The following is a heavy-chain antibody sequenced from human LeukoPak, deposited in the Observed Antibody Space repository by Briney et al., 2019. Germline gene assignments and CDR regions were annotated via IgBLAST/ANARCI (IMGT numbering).Heavy chain of an antibody. V-gene: IGHV4-39*07. J-gene: IGHJ4*02. CDR3: SRYSYGYRGGYYFDY. CDR2: IYYSGST. D-gene: IGHD5-18*01. Sequence: SETLSLTCTVSGGSINSSSYYWGWIRQPPGKGLEWIGSIYYSGSTYYNPSLKSRVTISVDTSKNQFSLKLSSVTAADTAVYYCSRYSYGYRGGYYFDYWGQGTLVTVSS. CDR1: GGSINSSSYY.